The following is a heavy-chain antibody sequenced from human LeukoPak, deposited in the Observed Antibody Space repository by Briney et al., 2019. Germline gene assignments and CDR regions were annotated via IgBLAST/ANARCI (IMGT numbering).Heavy chain of an antibody. CDR3: AREYSSSSTDAFDI. J-gene: IGHJ3*02. D-gene: IGHD6-13*01. CDR2: ISAYNGNT. CDR1: GYTFTSYG. Sequence: GASVKVSCKASGYTFTSYGISWVRHAPGQGLEWMGWISAYNGNTNYAQKLQGRVTVTTDTSTSTAYMELRSLRSDDTAVYYCAREYSSSSTDAFDIWGQGTMVTVSS. V-gene: IGHV1-18*01.